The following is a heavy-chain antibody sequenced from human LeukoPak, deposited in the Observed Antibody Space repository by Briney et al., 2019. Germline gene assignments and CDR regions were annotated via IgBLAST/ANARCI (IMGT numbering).Heavy chain of an antibody. V-gene: IGHV1-18*03. CDR1: GCIFNTYG. Sequence: ASVKVSCKTSGCIFNTYGTSWVRQAPGQGLEWMAWIRGNNDNTKYAQKFQGRVTLTTDTSTSTAYMELRGLTSDDMAVYYCVRDSAYSPDYWGQGSLVTVSP. D-gene: IGHD5-12*01. J-gene: IGHJ4*02. CDR2: IRGNNDNT. CDR3: VRDSAYSPDY.